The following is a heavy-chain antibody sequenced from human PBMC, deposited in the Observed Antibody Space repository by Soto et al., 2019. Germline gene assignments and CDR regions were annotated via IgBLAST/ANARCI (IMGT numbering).Heavy chain of an antibody. D-gene: IGHD2-21*01. CDR3: AKDVGDHGY. CDR1: GDSISSYS. CDR2: IHYNGNT. J-gene: IGHJ4*02. V-gene: IGHV4-59*12. Sequence: PSETLSLTCTVSGDSISSYSCSWIRQPPGKGLEWIGNIHYNGNTKYNPSLKSRVTISVDRSKNQFSLKLSSVTAEDTAVYYCAKDVGDHGYWGQGTLVTVSS.